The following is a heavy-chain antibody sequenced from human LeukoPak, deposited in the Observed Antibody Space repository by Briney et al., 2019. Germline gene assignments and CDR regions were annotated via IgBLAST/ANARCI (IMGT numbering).Heavy chain of an antibody. Sequence: GGSLRLSCAASGFTFSSYAMSWVRQAPGKGLEWVSAISGSGGSTYYADSVKGRFTISRDNSKNTLYLQMNSLRAEGTAVYYCAKDGVLWFGDYYYYGMDVWGKGTTVTVSS. CDR1: GFTFSSYA. D-gene: IGHD3-10*01. J-gene: IGHJ6*04. V-gene: IGHV3-23*01. CDR2: ISGSGGST. CDR3: AKDGVLWFGDYYYYGMDV.